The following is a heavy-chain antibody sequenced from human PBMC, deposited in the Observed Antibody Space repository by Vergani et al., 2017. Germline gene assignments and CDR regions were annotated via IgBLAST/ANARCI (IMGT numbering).Heavy chain of an antibody. J-gene: IGHJ4*02. CDR1: GGTFSSYT. CDR3: ASLKATTSQNFDY. CDR2: IIPILGIA. Sequence: QVQLVQSGAELKKPGSSVKVSCKASGGTFSSYTISWVRQAPGQGLEWMGRIIPILGIANYAQKFQGRVTITADKSTSTAYMELSSLRSEDTAMYYCASLKATTSQNFDYWGQGTLVTVSS. V-gene: IGHV1-69*02. D-gene: IGHD5-12*01.